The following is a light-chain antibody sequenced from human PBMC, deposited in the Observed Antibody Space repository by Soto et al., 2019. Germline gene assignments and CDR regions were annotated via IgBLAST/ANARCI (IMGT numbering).Light chain of an antibody. Sequence: QSPLSLPVXXXXXASXSXXSSQSLLNSNGRNYLDWYLQKPGQSPLLLIYMGSNRASGVPDRFSGSGSGTDFTLKISRVEAEDVGVYYCMQALQTPHTFGQGTKLEIK. CDR1: QSLLNSNGRNY. CDR2: MGS. V-gene: IGKV2-28*01. J-gene: IGKJ2*01. CDR3: MQALQTPHT.